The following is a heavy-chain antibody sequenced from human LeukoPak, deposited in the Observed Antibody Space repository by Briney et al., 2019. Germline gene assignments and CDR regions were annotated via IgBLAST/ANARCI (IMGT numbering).Heavy chain of an antibody. J-gene: IGHJ4*02. Sequence: GGSLRLSCAASGFTFDDYGMSWVRQAPGKGLGWVSGINWNGGSTGYADSVKGRFTISRDNAKNSLYLQMNSLRAEDTALYYCAAALDSSGYYYWGFDYWGLGTLVTVSS. CDR1: GFTFDDYG. V-gene: IGHV3-20*04. CDR2: INWNGGST. CDR3: AAALDSSGYYYWGFDY. D-gene: IGHD3-22*01.